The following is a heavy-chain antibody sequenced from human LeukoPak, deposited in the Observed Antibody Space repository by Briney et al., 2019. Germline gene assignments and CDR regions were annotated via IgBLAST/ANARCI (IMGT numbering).Heavy chain of an antibody. J-gene: IGHJ4*02. V-gene: IGHV3-48*01. CDR2: ISSSSSTI. CDR3: AKDKAAAGRYFDY. Sequence: GGSLRLSCAASGFTFSSYSMNWVRQAPGKGLEWVSYISSSSSTIYYADSVKGRFTISRDNAKNSLYLQMNSLRAEDTAVYYCAKDKAAAGRYFDYWGQGTLVTVSS. CDR1: GFTFSSYS. D-gene: IGHD6-13*01.